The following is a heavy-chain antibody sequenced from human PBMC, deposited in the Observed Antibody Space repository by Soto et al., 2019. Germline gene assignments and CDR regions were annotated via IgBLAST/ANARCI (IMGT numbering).Heavy chain of an antibody. CDR2: IRGSGGGT. CDR1: GFTFHTFA. J-gene: IGHJ4*02. V-gene: IGHV3-23*01. Sequence: EVQLLESGGGLVQPGGSLRLSCAASGFTFHTFAMSWVRQAPGKGLEWVSAIRGSGGGTYFADCVEGRFAVSRDNSKNTLYLQMDSLTADDTAFYYCAKGGVTGKFDSWGQGTLVTVSS. CDR3: AKGGVTGKFDS. D-gene: IGHD2-21*02.